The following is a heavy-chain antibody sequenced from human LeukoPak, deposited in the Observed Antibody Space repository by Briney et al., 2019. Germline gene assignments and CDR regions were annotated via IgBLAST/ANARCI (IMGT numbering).Heavy chain of an antibody. CDR1: GGSISSSSYY. CDR2: LYYSGST. CDR3: ARDRDAFDI. Sequence: KPSETLSLTCTVSGGSISSSSYYWGWIRQPPGKGLEWIGSLYYSGSTYYNPSLKSRVTISVDTSKNQFSLKLSSVTAADTAVYYCARDRDAFDIWGRGTMVTVSS. V-gene: IGHV4-39*07. J-gene: IGHJ3*02.